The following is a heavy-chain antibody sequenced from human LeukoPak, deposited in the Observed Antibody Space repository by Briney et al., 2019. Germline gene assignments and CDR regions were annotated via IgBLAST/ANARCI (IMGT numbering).Heavy chain of an antibody. Sequence: GESLNISCKGSGYSFTTYWIGWVRQMPGTGLEWMGLIYPGGSDTRYSPSFQGQVTISADKSISTAYLQWSSLKASDTAMYYCARLNYYYDSSGYPNFGYWGQGTLVTVSS. V-gene: IGHV5-51*03. J-gene: IGHJ4*02. CDR1: GYSFTTYW. CDR3: ARLNYYYDSSGYPNFGY. D-gene: IGHD3-22*01. CDR2: IYPGGSDT.